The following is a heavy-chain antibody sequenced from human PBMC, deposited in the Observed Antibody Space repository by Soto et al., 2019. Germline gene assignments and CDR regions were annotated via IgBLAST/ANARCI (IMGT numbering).Heavy chain of an antibody. CDR3: ARGGIGSHGAYYYYGMDV. Sequence: QVQLVQSGAEVKQPGSSVKVSCKASGGTCSSYAISWVRQAAGQGLELMGGIIPIFGTANYAQKFQGRVTITADESTSTAYMELSSLRSEDTAVYYCARGGIGSHGAYYYYGMDVWGQGTTVTVSS. CDR2: IIPIFGTA. CDR1: GGTCSSYA. D-gene: IGHD1-26*01. V-gene: IGHV1-69*01. J-gene: IGHJ6*02.